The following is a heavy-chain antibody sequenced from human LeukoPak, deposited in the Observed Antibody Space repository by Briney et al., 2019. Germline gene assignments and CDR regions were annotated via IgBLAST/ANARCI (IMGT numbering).Heavy chain of an antibody. CDR3: ARGYCSGGSCYHFDY. D-gene: IGHD2-15*01. CDR1: GGSISSGGYS. CDR2: IFYSGST. V-gene: IGHV4-30-4*07. Sequence: PSETLSLTCVVSGGSISSGGYSWSWIRQPPGRGLEWIGYIFYSGSTHYNPSLKSRITISVDTSKNQFSLKLSSVTAADTAVYYCARGYCSGGSCYHFDYWGQGTLVTVSS. J-gene: IGHJ4*02.